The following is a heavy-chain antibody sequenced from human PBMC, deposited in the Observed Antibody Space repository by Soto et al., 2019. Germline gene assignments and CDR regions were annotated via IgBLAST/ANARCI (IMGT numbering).Heavy chain of an antibody. CDR2: IWYDGSNK. CDR1: GFTFSSYG. D-gene: IGHD3-16*02. J-gene: IGHJ4*02. Sequence: QVQLVESGGGVVQPGRSLRLSCAASGFTFSSYGMHWVRQAPGKGLERVAVIWYDGSNKYYADSVKGRFTISRDNSKNTLYLQMNSLRAEDTAVYYCARDPYYDYVWGSYRPAYYFDYWGQGTLVTVSS. V-gene: IGHV3-33*01. CDR3: ARDPYYDYVWGSYRPAYYFDY.